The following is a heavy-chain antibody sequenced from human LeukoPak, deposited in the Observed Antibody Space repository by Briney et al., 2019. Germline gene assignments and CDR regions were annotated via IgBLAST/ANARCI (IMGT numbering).Heavy chain of an antibody. Sequence: GASVKVSCKASGGTFSSYAISWVRQAPGQGLEWMGGIIPIFGTANYAQKFQGRVTITADESTSTAYMELSSLRSEDTAVYYCARDSTTTIFGVVSEFQNWFDPWGQGTLVTVSS. CDR2: IIPIFGTA. J-gene: IGHJ5*02. CDR3: ARDSTTTIFGVVSEFQNWFDP. CDR1: GGTFSSYA. D-gene: IGHD3-3*01. V-gene: IGHV1-69*13.